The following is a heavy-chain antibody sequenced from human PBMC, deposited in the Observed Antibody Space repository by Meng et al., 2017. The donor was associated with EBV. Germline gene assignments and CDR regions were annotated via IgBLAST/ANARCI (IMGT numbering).Heavy chain of an antibody. CDR1: GYTFRNYA. Sequence: VRLGQSGLEWKRPGASVKVSCKASGYTFRNYAINWMRQVPGQGLEWMGWINTYSGKATFAQGFTGRFVFSLDTPVTTAHLQISGLKTEDSAVYYCARGVEENGSHYPFDSWGQGTLVTVSS. CDR2: INTYSGKA. J-gene: IGHJ4*02. V-gene: IGHV7-4-1*02. CDR3: ARGVEENGSHYPFDS. D-gene: IGHD1-1*01.